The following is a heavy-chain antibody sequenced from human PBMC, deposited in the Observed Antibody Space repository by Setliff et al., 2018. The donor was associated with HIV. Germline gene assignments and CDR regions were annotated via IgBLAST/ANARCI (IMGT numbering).Heavy chain of an antibody. V-gene: IGHV3-21*01. CDR2: ISSTGTYI. CDR3: AKNLYRSPWSPLDY. CDR1: GFNFSSHT. D-gene: IGHD6-19*01. Sequence: LRLSCAASGFNFSSHTMNWIRQAPGKGLEWVSSISSTGTYIYYADSMKGRFTISRDNAKNTLFLQVNSLRVEDTAVYYCAKNLYRSPWSPLDYWGQGTQVTVSS. J-gene: IGHJ4*02.